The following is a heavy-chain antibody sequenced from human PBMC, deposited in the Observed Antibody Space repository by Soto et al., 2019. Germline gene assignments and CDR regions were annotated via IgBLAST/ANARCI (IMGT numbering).Heavy chain of an antibody. D-gene: IGHD3-22*01. CDR2: ISSSGSTI. CDR1: GFTFSDYY. V-gene: IGHV3-11*01. CDR3: ARDPYYYDSSGYYSYFQH. J-gene: IGHJ1*01. Sequence: GGSLRLSCAASGFTFSDYYMSWIRQAPGKGLEWVSYISSSGSTIYYADSVKGRFTISRDNAKNSLYLQMNSLRAEDTAVYYCARDPYYYDSSGYYSYFQHWGQGTLVTVSS.